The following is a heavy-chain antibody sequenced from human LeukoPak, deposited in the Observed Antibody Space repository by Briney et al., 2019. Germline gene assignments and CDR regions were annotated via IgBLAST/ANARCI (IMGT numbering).Heavy chain of an antibody. J-gene: IGHJ6*02. CDR1: GGSISSYY. Sequence: PSETLSLTCTVSGGSISSYYWSWIRQPPGKGLEWIGYIYYSGSTNYSPSLKSRVTISVDTSKNQFSLKLSSVTAADTAVYYCARDLHYYDSSGHRYYYYGMDVWGQGTTVTVSS. D-gene: IGHD3-22*01. CDR2: IYYSGST. V-gene: IGHV4-59*01. CDR3: ARDLHYYDSSGHRYYYYGMDV.